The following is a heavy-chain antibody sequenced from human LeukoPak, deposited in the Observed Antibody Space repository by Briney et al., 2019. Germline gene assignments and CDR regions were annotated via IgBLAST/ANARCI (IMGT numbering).Heavy chain of an antibody. V-gene: IGHV3-64D*06. CDR2: ISSNGDNI. CDR1: GFTFSTYV. J-gene: IGHJ4*02. CDR3: VRGTGY. Sequence: GGSLRLSCSVSGFTFSTYVMHSVRQAPGKGLEYVSAISSNGDNIYYADSVKGRFTISRDNSKNTLYLQMSSLRADDTAVYYCVRGTGYRGQGTLVTVSS.